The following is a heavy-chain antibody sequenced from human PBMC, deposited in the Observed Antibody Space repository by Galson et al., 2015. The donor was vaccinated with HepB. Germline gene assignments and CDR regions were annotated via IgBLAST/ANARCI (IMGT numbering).Heavy chain of an antibody. V-gene: IGHV3-66*01. Sequence: YPRLLCAASGFTVSSNYKSCVRQAPGKGLEWVFVIYSGGSTYYADSVKGRFSISRDNSKNTLYLQRNSLRAEDTAVYYCARGADDGGTIRAAPLDYWGQGTLVTVSS. J-gene: IGHJ4*02. CDR3: ARGADDGGTIRAAPLDY. D-gene: IGHD4-23*01. CDR1: GFTVSSNY. CDR2: IYSGGST.